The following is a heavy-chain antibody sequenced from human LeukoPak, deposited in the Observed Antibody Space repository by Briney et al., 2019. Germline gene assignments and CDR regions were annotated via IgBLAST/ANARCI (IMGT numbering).Heavy chain of an antibody. CDR2: IYTSGST. D-gene: IGHD5-24*01. CDR1: GGSISSYY. CDR3: ARQPRWLQLADAFDI. J-gene: IGHJ3*02. V-gene: IGHV4-4*07. Sequence: SETLSLTCTVSGGSISSYYWSWIRQPAGKGLEWIGRIYTSGSTNYNPSLKSRVTMSVDTSKNQFSLKLSSVTAADTAVYYCARQPRWLQLADAFDIWGQGTMVTVSS.